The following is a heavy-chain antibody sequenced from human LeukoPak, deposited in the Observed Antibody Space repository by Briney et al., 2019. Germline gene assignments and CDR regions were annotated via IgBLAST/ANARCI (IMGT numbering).Heavy chain of an antibody. Sequence: GGSLRLSCAASGFTFSSYWMSWVRQAPGKGLEWVSIIYTFGNAYYKDSVKGRFTISRDNSKNTLYLQMNSLRAEDTAVYYCARDGTTGGAFDIWGQGTMVTVSS. J-gene: IGHJ3*02. CDR3: ARDGTTGGAFDI. V-gene: IGHV3-53*01. CDR1: GFTFSSYW. D-gene: IGHD1-7*01. CDR2: IYTFGNA.